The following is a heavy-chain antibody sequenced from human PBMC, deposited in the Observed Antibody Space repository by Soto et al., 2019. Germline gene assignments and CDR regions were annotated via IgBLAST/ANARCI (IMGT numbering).Heavy chain of an antibody. CDR2: IIPIFGTA. CDR1: GGTFSSYA. J-gene: IGHJ6*02. CDR3: AGTPGGCSGGSCPYYYYGMDV. Sequence: QVQLVQSGAEVKKPGSSVKVSCKASGGTFSSYAISWVRQAPGQGLEWMGGIIPIFGTANYAQKFQGRVTVTAVEATRTAYMELSSRRSEDTAVYYCAGTPGGCSGGSCPYYYYGMDVWGQGTTVTV. V-gene: IGHV1-69*12. D-gene: IGHD2-15*01.